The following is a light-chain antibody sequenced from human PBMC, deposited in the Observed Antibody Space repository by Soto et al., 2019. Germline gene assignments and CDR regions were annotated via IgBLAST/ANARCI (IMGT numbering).Light chain of an antibody. CDR1: QDIRGA. V-gene: IGKV1-13*02. CDR2: DVS. Sequence: AIQLTQSPSSLSASVGDRVTITCRASQDIRGALDWYQQKPGKAPKILISDVSSLQSGVPSRFSGSSSATDFTLIISGLQPEDFATYYCQQFNSYPIIFGQGTRLDIK. CDR3: QQFNSYPII. J-gene: IGKJ5*01.